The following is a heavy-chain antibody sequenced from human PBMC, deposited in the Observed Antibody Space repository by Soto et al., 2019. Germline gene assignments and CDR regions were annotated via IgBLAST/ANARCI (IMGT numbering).Heavy chain of an antibody. V-gene: IGHV1-58*01. Sequence: SVKVSCKASGFTFTSSAVQWVRQARGQRLEWIGWIVVGSGNTNYAQKFQERVTITRDMSTSTAYMELSSLRSEDTAVYYCAAVSPVVVTAIRRYYFDYWGQGTLVTVSS. CDR1: GFTFTSSA. CDR2: IVVGSGNT. D-gene: IGHD2-21*02. CDR3: AAVSPVVVTAIRRYYFDY. J-gene: IGHJ4*02.